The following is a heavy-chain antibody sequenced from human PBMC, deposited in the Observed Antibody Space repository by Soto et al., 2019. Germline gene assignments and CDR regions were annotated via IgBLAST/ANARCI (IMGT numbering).Heavy chain of an antibody. CDR3: TRGGLSEYYSYGMDV. CDR1: GFTFGDFG. V-gene: IGHV3-49*03. Sequence: GGSLRLSCTASGFTFGDFGMSWFRQAPGKGLEWVGFIRSKAYGGTTEYAASVKGRFSISRDDSKSIAYLQMNTLKTEDTATYLCTRGGLSEYYSYGMDVWGQGTTVTVSS. CDR2: IRSKAYGGTT. J-gene: IGHJ6*02. D-gene: IGHD2-21*01.